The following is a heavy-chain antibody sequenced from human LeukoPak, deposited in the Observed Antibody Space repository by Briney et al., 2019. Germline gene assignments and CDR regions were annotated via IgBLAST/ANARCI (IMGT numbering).Heavy chain of an antibody. D-gene: IGHD6-19*01. CDR2: ISSSSSYI. Sequence: PGGSPRLSCAASGFTFSSYSMNWVRQVPGKGLEWVSSISSSSSYIYYADSVKGRFTISRDNAKNSLYLQMNSLRAEDTAVYYCARGSREAVAGFDYWGQGTLVTVSS. CDR3: ARGSREAVAGFDY. CDR1: GFTFSSYS. J-gene: IGHJ4*02. V-gene: IGHV3-21*04.